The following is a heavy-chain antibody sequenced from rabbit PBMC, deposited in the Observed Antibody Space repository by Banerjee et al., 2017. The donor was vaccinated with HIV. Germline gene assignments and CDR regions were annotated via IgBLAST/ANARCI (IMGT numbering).Heavy chain of an antibody. Sequence: QQQLEESGGGLVKPGGTLTLTCKASGIDFSSYWICWVRQAPGKGLEWIACIYTDSSGSTHYATWAKGRFTISQTSSTMVTLQMTSLTAADTATYFCARAAGNNLSCYFNLWGQGTLVTVS. J-gene: IGHJ4*01. V-gene: IGHV1S45*01. CDR1: GIDFSSYW. D-gene: IGHD4-2*01. CDR3: ARAAGNNLSCYFNL. CDR2: IYTDSSGST.